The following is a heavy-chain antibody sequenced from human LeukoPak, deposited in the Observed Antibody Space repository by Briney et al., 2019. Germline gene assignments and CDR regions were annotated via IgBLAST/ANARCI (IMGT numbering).Heavy chain of an antibody. J-gene: IGHJ5*02. Sequence: GASVKVSCKASGYTFTGYYMHWVRQAPGQGLEGMGWINPNSGGTNYAQKFQGRVTMTRDTAISTAYMELSRLRSDDTAVYYCARDYYGSGSYSNWFDPWGQGTLVTVSS. CDR3: ARDYYGSGSYSNWFDP. V-gene: IGHV1-2*02. CDR2: INPNSGGT. D-gene: IGHD3-10*01. CDR1: GYTFTGYY.